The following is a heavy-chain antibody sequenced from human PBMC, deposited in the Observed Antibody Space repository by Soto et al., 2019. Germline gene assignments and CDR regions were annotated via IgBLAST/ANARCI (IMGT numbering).Heavy chain of an antibody. CDR3: AREDGTLGSRIACSDT. J-gene: IGHJ5*02. D-gene: IGHD2-15*01. V-gene: IGHV1-18*01. CDR1: GYTFTSYC. Sequence: ASVMVSCKASGYTFTSYCISWVRQAPGQGLEWMGWISAYNGNTNYAQKLQGRVTMTTDTSTSTAYMELRSLRSDDTAVYYCAREDGTLGSRIACSDTWGQGTLVTVSS. CDR2: ISAYNGNT.